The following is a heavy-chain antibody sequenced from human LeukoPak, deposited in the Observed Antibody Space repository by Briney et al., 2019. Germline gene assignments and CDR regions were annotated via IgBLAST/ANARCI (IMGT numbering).Heavy chain of an antibody. CDR3: ARGGITTWLDP. V-gene: IGHV3-23*01. CDR1: GFTFSSYP. D-gene: IGHD3-10*01. J-gene: IGHJ5*02. CDR2: VRSDGGDT. Sequence: GGSLRLSCAASGFTFSSYPMSWVRQAPEKGLEWVSTVRSDGGDTKYADSVKGRFTISRDNSKNTLYLEMNSLRAEDTAVYYCARGGITTWLDPWGQGTLVTVSS.